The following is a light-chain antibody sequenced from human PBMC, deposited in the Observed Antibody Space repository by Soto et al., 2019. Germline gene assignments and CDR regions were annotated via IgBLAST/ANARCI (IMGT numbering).Light chain of an antibody. V-gene: IGLV2-14*03. J-gene: IGLJ2*01. CDR2: EVS. Sequence: QSALTQPASVSGSPGQSITISCTGTSSDVGAYNYVSWYQQQPGKAPKLIIYEVSDRPSGVSNRFSGPNSGNTASLTISGLQAEDEADYYCSSFAGSRVLVLGGGTKLTVL. CDR3: SSFAGSRVLV. CDR1: SSDVGAYNY.